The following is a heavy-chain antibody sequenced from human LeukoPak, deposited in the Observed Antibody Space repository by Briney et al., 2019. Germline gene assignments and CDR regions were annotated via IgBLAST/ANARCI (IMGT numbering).Heavy chain of an antibody. J-gene: IGHJ5*02. CDR2: ISGSGGST. Sequence: GGSQRLSCAASGFTFSSYAMSWVRQTPGKGLEWVSAISGSGGSTYYADSVKGRFTISRDNSKNTLYLQMNSLRAEDTAVYYCAKDKTYYYDSSGYRGADNWFDPWGQGTLVTVSS. CDR3: AKDKTYYYDSSGYRGADNWFDP. D-gene: IGHD3-22*01. CDR1: GFTFSSYA. V-gene: IGHV3-23*01.